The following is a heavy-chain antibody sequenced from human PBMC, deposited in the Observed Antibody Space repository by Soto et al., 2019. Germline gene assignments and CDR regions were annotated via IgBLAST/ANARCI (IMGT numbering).Heavy chain of an antibody. CDR2: ISWNSGSI. CDR1: GFTFDDYA. CDR3: AKVGSSSQFFDY. J-gene: IGHJ4*02. Sequence: GGSLRLSCAASGFTFDDYAMHWVRQAPGKGLEWVSGISWNSGSIGYADSVKGRFTISRDNAKNSLYLQMNSLRAEDTALYYCAKVGSSSQFFDYWGQGTLVTVSS. V-gene: IGHV3-9*01. D-gene: IGHD6-6*01.